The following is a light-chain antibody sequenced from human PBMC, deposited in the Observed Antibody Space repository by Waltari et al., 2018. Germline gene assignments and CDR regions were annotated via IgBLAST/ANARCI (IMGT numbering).Light chain of an antibody. V-gene: IGKV1-5*03. J-gene: IGKJ1*01. CDR2: KAS. Sequence: DIQLTHSPSTLSASIGDRVTITCRASQSIENWLAWYQQKGGIAPNLLIYKASILESGVPSRFSGSGSGTEFTLTISSLQPDDFATYYCQQYTGFPWTFGRGTKVEI. CDR3: QQYTGFPWT. CDR1: QSIENW.